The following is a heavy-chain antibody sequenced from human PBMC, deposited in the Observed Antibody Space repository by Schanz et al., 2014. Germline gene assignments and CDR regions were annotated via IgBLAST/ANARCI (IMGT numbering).Heavy chain of an antibody. J-gene: IGHJ5*01. CDR3: AKAPREYCNYDGSPNWFDS. D-gene: IGHD2-15*01. V-gene: IGHV3-23*01. Sequence: EVQLLESGGGLVQPGGSLRLSCAASGFTFSAYAMTWVRQIPGKGLEWVSAISASGGTTYYADSVKGRFTISRDNSKNTLYREKKSLRAEDTAVYYCAKAPREYCNYDGSPNWFDSWGQGTLVTASS. CDR2: ISASGGTT. CDR1: GFTFSAYA.